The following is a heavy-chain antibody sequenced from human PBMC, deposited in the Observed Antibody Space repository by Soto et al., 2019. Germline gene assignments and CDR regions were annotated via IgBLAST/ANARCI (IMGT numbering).Heavy chain of an antibody. J-gene: IGHJ5*02. V-gene: IGHV3-30-3*01. D-gene: IGHD2-15*01. CDR3: ARDLYCSGGSCYSNWFDP. Sequence: GGSLRLSCAASGFSFSISPMHWVRQAPGKGPEWVALISYDGTNKFYADFVKGRFTMTRDTSTSTVYMELSSLRSEDTAVYYCARDLYCSGGSCYSNWFDPWGQGTLVTVSS. CDR1: GFSFSISP. CDR2: ISYDGTNK.